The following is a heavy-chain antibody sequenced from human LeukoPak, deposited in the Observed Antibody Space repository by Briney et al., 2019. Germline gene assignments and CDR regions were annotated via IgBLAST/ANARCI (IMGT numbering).Heavy chain of an antibody. J-gene: IGHJ4*02. CDR3: AKDRPNYYGSDGHYYRRNGDY. D-gene: IGHD3-22*01. CDR2: ISGSGGST. CDR1: GFTFSSYA. Sequence: GGSLRLSCAASGFTFSSYAMSWVRQAPGKGLEWVSAISGSGGSTYYADSVKGRFTISRDNSKNTLYLQMNSLRAEDTAVYYCAKDRPNYYGSDGHYYRRNGDYWGQGTLVTVSS. V-gene: IGHV3-23*01.